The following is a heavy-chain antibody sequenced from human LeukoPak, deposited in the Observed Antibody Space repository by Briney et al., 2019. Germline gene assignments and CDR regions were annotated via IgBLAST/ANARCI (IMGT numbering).Heavy chain of an antibody. CDR2: ISYDGSNK. V-gene: IGHV3-30*18. CDR3: AKSFGYCSGGSRYHHFDY. CDR1: GFTFNSYA. Sequence: GGSLRLSCAASGFTFNSYAMHWVRQAPGKGLEWVAVISYDGSNKYYADSVKGRFTISRDNSKNTLYLQMNSLRAEDTAVYYCAKSFGYCSGGSRYHHFDYWGQGTLVSVSS. D-gene: IGHD2-15*01. J-gene: IGHJ4*02.